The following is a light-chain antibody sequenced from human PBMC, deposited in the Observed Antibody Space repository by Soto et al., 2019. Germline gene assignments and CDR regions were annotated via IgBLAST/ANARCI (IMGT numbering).Light chain of an antibody. J-gene: IGKJ1*01. V-gene: IGKV1-12*01. CDR3: QQYYSYPQT. CDR1: QGISRW. CDR2: DAS. Sequence: DIQMTQSPSSVSASVGHTVTITGRASQGISRWLAWYQQKLGKAPKLVIYDASSLETGVPSRFSGSGSGTDFTLTISCRQSADFATYYCQQYYSYPQTFGQGTKVDIK.